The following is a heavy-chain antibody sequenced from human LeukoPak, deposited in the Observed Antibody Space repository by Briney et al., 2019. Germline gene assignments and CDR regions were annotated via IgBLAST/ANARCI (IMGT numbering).Heavy chain of an antibody. CDR1: GFTFDDYA. CDR3: AVLHYYALDV. CDR2: ISWNSGTK. V-gene: IGHV3-9*01. Sequence: GGSLRLSCAASGFTFDDYAMHWVRQAPGKGLEWVSGISWNSGTKGYADSVKGRFSISRDNAKNSLYLQMNSLRGEDAALYYCAVLHYYALDVWGQGTTVTVSS. J-gene: IGHJ6*02. D-gene: IGHD2-8*01.